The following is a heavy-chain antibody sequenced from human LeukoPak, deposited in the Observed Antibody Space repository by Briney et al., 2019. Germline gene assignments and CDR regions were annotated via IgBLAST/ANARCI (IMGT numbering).Heavy chain of an antibody. D-gene: IGHD6-19*01. CDR1: GFTFTKYW. Sequence: PGGSLRLSCAASGFTFTKYWMSWVRQAPGKGLEWVANIKQDGSEKYYVDSVKGRFTISRDNAKNSVYLQMNSLRAEDTAVYYCVGGSGWLFDYWGQGTLVTVSS. CDR3: VGGSGWLFDY. J-gene: IGHJ4*02. CDR2: IKQDGSEK. V-gene: IGHV3-7*01.